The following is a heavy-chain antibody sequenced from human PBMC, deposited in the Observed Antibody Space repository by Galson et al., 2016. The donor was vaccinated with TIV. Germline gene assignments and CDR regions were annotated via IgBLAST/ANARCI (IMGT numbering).Heavy chain of an antibody. Sequence: SLRLSCAASGFTFDDYGMSWVRQAPGKGLEWVSGINWNGGSTGYADSVKGRFTISRDNAKKSLYLQMNSLRAEDTALYYCARDPLYCGGDCYSDYWGQGTLVTVSS. V-gene: IGHV3-20*04. CDR2: INWNGGST. J-gene: IGHJ4*02. CDR3: ARDPLYCGGDCYSDY. CDR1: GFTFDDYG. D-gene: IGHD2-21*01.